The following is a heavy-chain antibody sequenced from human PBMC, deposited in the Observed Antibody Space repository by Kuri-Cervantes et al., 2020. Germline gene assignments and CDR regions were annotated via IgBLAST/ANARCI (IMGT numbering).Heavy chain of an antibody. CDR2: IYYSGST. CDR1: GGSISSGDYY. Sequence: SETLSLTCTVSGGSISSGDYYWSWIRQPPGKGLEWIGYIYYSGSTYYNPSLKSRVTISVDTSKNQFSLKLSSVTAADTAVYYCARATILGVPGNFDYWGQGTLVTVSS. J-gene: IGHJ4*02. CDR3: ARATILGVPGNFDY. D-gene: IGHD3-16*01. V-gene: IGHV4-30-4*01.